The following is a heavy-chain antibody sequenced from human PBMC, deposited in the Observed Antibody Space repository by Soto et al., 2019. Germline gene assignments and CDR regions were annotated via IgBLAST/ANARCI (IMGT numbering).Heavy chain of an antibody. V-gene: IGHV3-23*01. J-gene: IGHJ4*02. CDR1: GFTFSSYA. Sequence: GSLRLSCAASGFTFSSYAMSWVRQAPGKGLEWVSAISGSGGSTYYADSVKGRFTISRDNPKNTLYLQMNSLRAEDTAVYYCAKDRGSYYPFDYWGQGTLVTVSS. CDR3: AKDRGSYYPFDY. D-gene: IGHD1-26*01. CDR2: ISGSGGST.